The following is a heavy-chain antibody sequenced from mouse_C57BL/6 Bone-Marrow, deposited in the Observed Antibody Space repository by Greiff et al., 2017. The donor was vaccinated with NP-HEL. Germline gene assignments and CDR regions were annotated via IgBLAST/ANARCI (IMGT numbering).Heavy chain of an antibody. J-gene: IGHJ3*01. Sequence: QVQLKQSGPGLVQPSQSLSITCTVSGFSLTSYGVHWVRQSPGKGLEWLGVIWSGGSTAYNAAFMYRLSIIKDNSKNHVFYIPNSLQAEDTAIYYCAKTYDYDPAWFAYWGQGTLVTVSA. CDR3: AKTYDYDPAWFAY. V-gene: IGHV2-5*01. CDR1: GFSLTSYG. CDR2: IWSGGST. D-gene: IGHD2-4*01.